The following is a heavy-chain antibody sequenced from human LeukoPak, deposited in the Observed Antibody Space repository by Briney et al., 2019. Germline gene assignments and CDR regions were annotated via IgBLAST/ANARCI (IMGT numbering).Heavy chain of an antibody. Sequence: SEALSLTCPVSGGSISGHYWNWFRQPAGKRLEWMGRIHSAGTTNHNPSLESRVTMSVDTSKTQLSLRLSSVTAADTAVYYCARDRNYGPNFPFSFDYWGQGTSVTVSS. J-gene: IGHJ4*02. D-gene: IGHD4/OR15-4a*01. V-gene: IGHV4-4*07. CDR3: ARDRNYGPNFPFSFDY. CDR1: GGSISGHY. CDR2: IHSAGTT.